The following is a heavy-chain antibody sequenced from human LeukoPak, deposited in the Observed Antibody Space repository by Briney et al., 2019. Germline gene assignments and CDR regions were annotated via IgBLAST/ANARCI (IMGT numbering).Heavy chain of an antibody. V-gene: IGHV1-2*04. CDR3: AREPDYYGSGSYYDY. Sequence: GASVKVSCKASGYTFTGYYMHWVRQAPGQGLEWMGWINPNSGGTNYAQKFQGWVTMTRDTSISTAYMELSRLRSDDTAVYYCAREPDYYGSGSYYDYWGQGTLVTVSS. CDR2: INPNSGGT. J-gene: IGHJ4*02. D-gene: IGHD3-10*01. CDR1: GYTFTGYY.